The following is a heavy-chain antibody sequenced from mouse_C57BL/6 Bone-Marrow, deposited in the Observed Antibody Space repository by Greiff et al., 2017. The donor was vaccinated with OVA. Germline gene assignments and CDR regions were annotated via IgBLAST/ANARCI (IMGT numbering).Heavy chain of an antibody. D-gene: IGHD2-3*01. CDR3: ARHEDGYYASYFDY. V-gene: IGHV1-82*01. CDR2: IYPGDGDT. Sequence: VQLQQSGPELVKPGASVKISCKASGYEFSSSWMNWVKQRPGKGLEWIGRIYPGDGDTNYNGKFKGKATLTADKSSSTAYMQLSSLTSEDSAVYFCARHEDGYYASYFDYWGQGTTLTVSS. J-gene: IGHJ2*01. CDR1: GYEFSSSW.